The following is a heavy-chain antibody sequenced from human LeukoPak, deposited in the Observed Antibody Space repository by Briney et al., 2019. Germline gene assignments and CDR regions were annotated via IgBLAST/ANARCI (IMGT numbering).Heavy chain of an antibody. CDR3: ARGKYYYDSI. V-gene: IGHV4-59*01. D-gene: IGHD3-22*01. J-gene: IGHJ4*02. CDR1: GGSISSYY. Sequence: PSETLSLTCTVSGGSISSYYWSWIRQPPGKGLEWIGYIYYSGSTNYNPSLKSRVTISVDTSKNQISLKLTSVTAADTAVYYCARGKYYYDSIWGQGTLATVSS. CDR2: IYYSGST.